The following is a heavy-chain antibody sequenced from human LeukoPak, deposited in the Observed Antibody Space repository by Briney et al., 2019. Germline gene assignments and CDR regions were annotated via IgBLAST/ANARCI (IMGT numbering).Heavy chain of an antibody. CDR3: ARDHIGLIPDY. J-gene: IGHJ4*02. Sequence: SETLSLTCTVSGDSVTSYYWSWIRQPPGKGLEWIGRIHITESTNYNPSLKSRVTLSQDTSKSQISLRLRSVTAADTAVYYCARDHIGLIPDYWGQGILVSVSS. D-gene: IGHD3-10*01. V-gene: IGHV4-4*07. CDR1: GDSVTSYY. CDR2: IHITEST.